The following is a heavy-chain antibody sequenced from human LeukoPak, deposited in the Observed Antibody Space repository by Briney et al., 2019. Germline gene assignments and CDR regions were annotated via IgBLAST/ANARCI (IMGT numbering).Heavy chain of an antibody. D-gene: IGHD1-26*01. V-gene: IGHV4-39*01. Sequence: SETRSLTCTVSGGSISSSSYHWGWIRQPPGKGLEWIGSIYYSGSTYYNPSLKSRVTISVDTAKNQFSRKLSSVTAADTAVYYCAITILGGATKYYFDYWGQGTLVTASS. J-gene: IGHJ4*02. CDR3: AITILGGATKYYFDY. CDR2: IYYSGST. CDR1: GGSISSSSYH.